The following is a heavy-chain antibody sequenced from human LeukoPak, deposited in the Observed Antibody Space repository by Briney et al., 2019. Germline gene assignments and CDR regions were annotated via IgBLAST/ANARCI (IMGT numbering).Heavy chain of an antibody. CDR1: GGTFTNYA. V-gene: IGHV1-69*05. D-gene: IGHD5-12*01. J-gene: IGHJ4*02. CDR2: FIPIFDTT. CDR3: ARSNGYDYHFDY. Sequence: GASVKVSCKASGGTFTNYAVTWVRQAPGQGLEGMGGFIPIFDTTNYAQKFQGRLTITTDESSNTASMELSSLTSQDTAVYFCARSNGYDYHFDYWGQGTLVTVSS.